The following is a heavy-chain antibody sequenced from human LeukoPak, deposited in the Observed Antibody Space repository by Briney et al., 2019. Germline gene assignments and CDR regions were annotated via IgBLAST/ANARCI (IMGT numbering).Heavy chain of an antibody. CDR3: ARGIYYYGSGSYFGYYFDY. V-gene: IGHV4-4*08. D-gene: IGHD3-10*01. Sequence: ASETLSLTCTVSGGAISSFYWTWIRQPPGKGLEWIGCIYTSGSTNYNPSLKSRVTISVDTSKNQFSLKLSSVTAADTAVYYCARGIYYYGSGSYFGYYFDYWGQGTLVTVSS. CDR1: GGAISSFY. CDR2: IYTSGST. J-gene: IGHJ4*02.